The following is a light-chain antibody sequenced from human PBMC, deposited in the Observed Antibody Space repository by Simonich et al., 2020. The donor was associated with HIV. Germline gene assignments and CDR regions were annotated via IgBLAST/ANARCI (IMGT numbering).Light chain of an antibody. V-gene: IGKV4-1*01. Sequence: DIVMTQSPDSLAVSLGERATVNCRSSRSVLYRSNNKNYLAWYQQKPGQPPKLLIYWASTRESGVPDRFSGSGSGTDVTLTISSLQAEDVAVYYCQQYYSTPPITFGGGTKVEIK. CDR1: RSVLYRSNNKNY. CDR3: QQYYSTPPIT. J-gene: IGKJ4*01. CDR2: WAS.